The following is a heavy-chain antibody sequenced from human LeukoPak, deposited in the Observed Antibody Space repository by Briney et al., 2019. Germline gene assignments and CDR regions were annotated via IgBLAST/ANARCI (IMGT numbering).Heavy chain of an antibody. CDR1: GFTFSSYG. J-gene: IGHJ4*02. D-gene: IGHD3-16*01. Sequence: GGSLRLSCAASGFTFSSYGMSWVRQAPGKGLEWVSAISGSGGSTYYADSVKGRFTISRDNSKNTLYLQMNSLRAEDTAVYYCAAMITFGYYFDYWGQGTLVTVSS. CDR3: AAMITFGYYFDY. CDR2: ISGSGGST. V-gene: IGHV3-23*01.